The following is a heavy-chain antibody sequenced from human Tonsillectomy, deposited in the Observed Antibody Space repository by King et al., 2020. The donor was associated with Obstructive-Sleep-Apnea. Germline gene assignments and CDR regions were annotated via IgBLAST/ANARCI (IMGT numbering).Heavy chain of an antibody. Sequence: VQLVESGGGSVQPGRSLRISCAASGFTFDDYAMHWVRQAPGKGLEWVSCISWNSNSIAYADSVKGRFTISRDNAKNSLYPQMNSLRAEDTALYYCAKGGYSSSWHWGQGTLVTVSS. CDR2: ISWNSNSI. V-gene: IGHV3-9*01. CDR1: GFTFDDYA. J-gene: IGHJ4*02. CDR3: AKGGYSSSWH. D-gene: IGHD6-13*01.